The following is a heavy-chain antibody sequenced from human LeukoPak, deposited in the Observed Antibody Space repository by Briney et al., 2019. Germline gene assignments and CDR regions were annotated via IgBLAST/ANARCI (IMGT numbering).Heavy chain of an antibody. CDR1: GFTFSDYY. D-gene: IGHD6-13*01. V-gene: IGHV3-11*04. Sequence: PGGSLRLSCAASGFTFSDYYMSWIRQAPGKGLEWVSYISSSGSTIYYADSVKGRFTISRDNAKNSLYLQMNSLRAEDTAVYYCARVSSSWSYYYYYYYMDVWGKGTTVTVSS. J-gene: IGHJ6*03. CDR2: ISSSGSTI. CDR3: ARVSSSWSYYYYYYYMDV.